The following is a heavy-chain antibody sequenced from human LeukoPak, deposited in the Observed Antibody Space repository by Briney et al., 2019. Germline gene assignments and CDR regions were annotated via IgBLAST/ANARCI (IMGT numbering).Heavy chain of an antibody. Sequence: PGGSLRLSCEVFGLNYNDAWMSWVRQAPGKGLEWVGRIKGKIDGGTTDYAAPVKGRFTISRDDSKNTLYLQMNSLNTEDTAVYYCITYGSGWSLDYWGQGTLVTVSS. V-gene: IGHV3-15*01. CDR1: GLNYNDAW. CDR3: ITYGSGWSLDY. J-gene: IGHJ4*02. CDR2: IKGKIDGGTT. D-gene: IGHD6-19*01.